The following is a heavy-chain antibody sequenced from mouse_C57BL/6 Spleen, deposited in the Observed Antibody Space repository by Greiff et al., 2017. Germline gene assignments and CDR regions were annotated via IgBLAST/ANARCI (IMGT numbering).Heavy chain of an antibody. D-gene: IGHD2-5*01. CDR1: GYTFTDYY. V-gene: IGHV1-26*01. CDR3: ARSAYYSNYRFAY. CDR2: INPNNGGT. Sequence: EVQLQQSGPELVKPGASVKISCKASGYTFTDYYMNWVKQSHGKSLEWIGDINPNNGGTSYNQKFKGKATLTVDKSSSTAYMELRSPTSEDSAVYYCARSAYYSNYRFAYWGQGTLVTVSA. J-gene: IGHJ3*01.